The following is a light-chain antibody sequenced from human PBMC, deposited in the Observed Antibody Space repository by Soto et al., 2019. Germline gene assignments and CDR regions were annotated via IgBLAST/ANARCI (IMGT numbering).Light chain of an antibody. Sequence: QSVLTQPPSVSGAPGQRVTISCTGSNSNIGADHAVQWYQQPPGTAPKLLIFDNNRRPSGVPVRFSGSRSGTSASLAITGLQAEDEADYYCQSYDTDLSVVFGGGTKLTVL. CDR1: NSNIGADHA. CDR3: QSYDTDLSVV. CDR2: DNN. V-gene: IGLV1-40*01. J-gene: IGLJ3*02.